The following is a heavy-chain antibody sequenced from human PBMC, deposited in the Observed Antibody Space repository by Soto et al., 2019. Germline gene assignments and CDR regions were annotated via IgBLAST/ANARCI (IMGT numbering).Heavy chain of an antibody. CDR1: GLSISSVGYY. CDR2: IYYSGST. CDR3: AASVFP. V-gene: IGHV4-31*03. Sequence: QVHLQESAPGLVNPPQTLSLTCTFSGLSISSVGYYWNWLHQHPGKGPEWIGYIYYSGSTHCNPYLTSRVSISVATSKIRFSLQLNSVPAADTAVYYCAASVFPWGRGTLVTLSS. J-gene: IGHJ5*02.